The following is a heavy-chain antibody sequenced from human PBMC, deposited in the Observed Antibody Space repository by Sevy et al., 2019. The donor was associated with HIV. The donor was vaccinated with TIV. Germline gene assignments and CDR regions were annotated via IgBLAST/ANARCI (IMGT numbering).Heavy chain of an antibody. V-gene: IGHV3-7*01. CDR2: IKEDGSVK. D-gene: IGHD6-13*01. CDR1: GFTFSSYW. J-gene: IGHJ4*02. Sequence: GGSLRLSCEASGFTFSSYWMSWVRQAPGKGLEWVAKIKEDGSVKHYVESVKGRFTISRDNAKNSVYLQMNSLRAEDAALYYCVRAIGAAGSYWGLGTLVTVSS. CDR3: VRAIGAAGSY.